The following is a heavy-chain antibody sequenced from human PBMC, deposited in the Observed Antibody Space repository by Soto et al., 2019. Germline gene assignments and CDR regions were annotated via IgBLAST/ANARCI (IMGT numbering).Heavy chain of an antibody. CDR3: ARGDRSVVVVDH. CDR2: IYYSGTT. J-gene: IGHJ4*02. V-gene: IGHV4-30-4*01. Sequence: SETLSLTCTVSGGSISSGAHYWSWIRQPPGKGLEWIGHIYYSGTTYHNPSLKSRVTISVDTSKNQFSLKLISVTAADTAVYHCARGDRSVVVVDHWGQGALVTVS. D-gene: IGHD2-15*01. CDR1: GGSISSGAHY.